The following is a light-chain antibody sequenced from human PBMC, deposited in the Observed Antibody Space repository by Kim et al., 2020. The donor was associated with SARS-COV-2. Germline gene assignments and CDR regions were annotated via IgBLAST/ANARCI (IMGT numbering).Light chain of an antibody. CDR2: LNSDGSH. CDR3: QTWVTGIWV. J-gene: IGLJ3*02. Sequence: QLVLTQSPSASASLGASVKLTCTLSSGHSSYAIAWHQQQPEKGPGYLMKLNSDGSHNKGDGIPDRFSGSSSGAERYLTIFSLQSEDEADYYCQTWVTGIWVFGGGTQLTVL. CDR1: SGHSSYA. V-gene: IGLV4-69*01.